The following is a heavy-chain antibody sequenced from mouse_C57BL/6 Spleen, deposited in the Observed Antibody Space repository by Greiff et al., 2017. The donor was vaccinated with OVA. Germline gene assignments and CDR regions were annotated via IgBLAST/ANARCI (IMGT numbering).Heavy chain of an antibody. D-gene: IGHD2-4*01. V-gene: IGHV1-53*01. J-gene: IGHJ2*01. CDR2: INPSNGGT. CDR3: ARIYYDYEGYYFDY. CDR1: GYTFTSYW. Sequence: QVQLQQPGTELVKPGASVKLSCKVSGYTFTSYWVHRVKQRPGQGLEWIGNINPSNGGTNYNEKFKSKATLTVDKSSSTAYMQLSSLTSEDSAVYHCARIYYDYEGYYFDYWGQGTTLTVSS.